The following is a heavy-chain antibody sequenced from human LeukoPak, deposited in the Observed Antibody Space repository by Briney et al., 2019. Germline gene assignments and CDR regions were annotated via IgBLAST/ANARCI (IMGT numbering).Heavy chain of an antibody. D-gene: IGHD4-17*01. CDR3: AHSGTVTTPHDAFDI. J-gene: IGHJ3*02. Sequence: SGPTLVNPTQTLTLTCTFSGFSLSTSGAGVGWIRQPAGKALEWLALIYWNDDKRYSPSLKSRLTITKDTSKNQVVLTMTNMDPVDTATYYCAHSGTVTTPHDAFDIWGQGTMATVSS. CDR1: GFSLSTSGAG. V-gene: IGHV2-5*01. CDR2: IYWNDDK.